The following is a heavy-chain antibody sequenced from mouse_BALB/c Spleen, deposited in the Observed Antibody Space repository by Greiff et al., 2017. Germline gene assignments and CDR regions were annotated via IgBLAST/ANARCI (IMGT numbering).Heavy chain of an antibody. Sequence: VQLQESGPGLVQPSQSLSITCTVSGFSLTSYGVHWVRQSPGKGLEWLGVIWSGGSTDYNAAFISRLSISKDNSTSQVFFKMNSLQANDTAIYYCARNGDGSSYDAMDYWGQGTSVTVSS. J-gene: IGHJ4*01. V-gene: IGHV2-2*02. CDR2: IWSGGST. D-gene: IGHD1-1*01. CDR3: ARNGDGSSYDAMDY. CDR1: GFSLTSYG.